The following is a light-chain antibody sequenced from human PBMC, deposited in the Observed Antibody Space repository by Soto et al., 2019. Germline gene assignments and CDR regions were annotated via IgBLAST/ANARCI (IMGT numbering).Light chain of an antibody. Sequence: EIVLTQSPATLSLSPGERATISCRASQSVSSYLAWYQQKPGQAPRLLIYDASNRATGIPARFSGSGSGTDFTLPISSLEPEDFAVYYCQQRSNWPPSVTFGGGTKVEIK. V-gene: IGKV3-11*01. CDR3: QQRSNWPPSVT. J-gene: IGKJ4*01. CDR2: DAS. CDR1: QSVSSY.